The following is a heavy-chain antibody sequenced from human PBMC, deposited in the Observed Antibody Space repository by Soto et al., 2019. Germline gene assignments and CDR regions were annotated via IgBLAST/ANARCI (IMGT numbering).Heavy chain of an antibody. J-gene: IGHJ4*02. D-gene: IGHD3-16*01. CDR1: GVTFSSYA. CDR2: IMPVFRTS. CDR3: AKDGFWDGGGGES. Sequence: QVQLVQSGAELKKPGSSVKVSCSASGVTFSSYAFTWVRQAPGPGLEWMGNIMPVFRTSNYAQGFQGRLTISADESTNTIYMELSSLRSEDKAVSFGAKDGFWDGGGGESGGQGTLVIVSS. V-gene: IGHV1-69*18.